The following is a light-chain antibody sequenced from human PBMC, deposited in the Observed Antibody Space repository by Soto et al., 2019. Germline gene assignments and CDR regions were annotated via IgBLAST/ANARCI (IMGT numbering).Light chain of an antibody. CDR1: QSVSSN. Sequence: EIVMTQSPATLSVSPGERATLSCRASQSVSSNLAWYQQKPGQAPRLLIYGASTRATGIPARFSGSGSGTEFTLTIRSLQSEDFAVYYCQQYNTWPLTFGGGTKVEIK. CDR3: QQYNTWPLT. CDR2: GAS. V-gene: IGKV3-15*01. J-gene: IGKJ4*01.